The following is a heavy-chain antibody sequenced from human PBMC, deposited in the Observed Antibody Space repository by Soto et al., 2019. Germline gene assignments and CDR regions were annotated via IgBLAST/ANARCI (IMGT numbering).Heavy chain of an antibody. Sequence: ASVKVSCKASGYTFTGYYMHWVRQAPGQGLEWMGWINPNSGGTNYAQKFQGWATMTRDTSISTAYMELSRLRSDDTAVYYCARDRNGYSYGFYYYYGMDVWGQGTTVTVSS. D-gene: IGHD5-18*01. CDR1: GYTFTGYY. CDR3: ARDRNGYSYGFYYYYGMDV. J-gene: IGHJ6*02. CDR2: INPNSGGT. V-gene: IGHV1-2*04.